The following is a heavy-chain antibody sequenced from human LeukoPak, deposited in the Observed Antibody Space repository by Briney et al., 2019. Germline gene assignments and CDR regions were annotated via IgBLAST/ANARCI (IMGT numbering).Heavy chain of an antibody. CDR1: GFTGSNNY. J-gene: IGHJ4*02. Sequence: GGSLRLSCAASGFTGSNNYIRWVRPAPGSGVGWVSVTYSGGRTYYADSVKGRFTISSDNSKNTLYLQMNSLRADDTAVYYCANMIWFGELLFDYWGQGTLVTVSS. V-gene: IGHV3-66*01. D-gene: IGHD3-10*01. CDR3: ANMIWFGELLFDY. CDR2: TYSGGRT.